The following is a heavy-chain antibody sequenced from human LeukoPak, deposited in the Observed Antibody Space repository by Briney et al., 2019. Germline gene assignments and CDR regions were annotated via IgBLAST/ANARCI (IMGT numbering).Heavy chain of an antibody. Sequence: SGTLSLTCAVSGGSISSSNWWSWVRQPPGKGLEWIGEIYHSGSTNYNPSLKSRVTISVDKSKNQFSLKLSSVTAADTAVYYCARVFEVSSGYNDYWGQGTLVTVSS. CDR3: ARVFEVSSGYNDY. CDR1: GGSISSSNW. V-gene: IGHV4-4*02. D-gene: IGHD3-22*01. CDR2: IYHSGST. J-gene: IGHJ4*02.